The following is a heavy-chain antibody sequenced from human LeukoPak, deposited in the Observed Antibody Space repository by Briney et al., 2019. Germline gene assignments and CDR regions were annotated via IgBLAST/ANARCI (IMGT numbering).Heavy chain of an antibody. J-gene: IGHJ4*02. CDR1: GFTFSSYS. CDR3: TRDPGTVTEDY. CDR2: IRSKAYGGTT. Sequence: PGGSLRLSCAASGFTFSSYSMNWVRQAPGKGLEWVGFIRSKAYGGTTEYAASVKGRFTISRDDSKSIAYLQMNSLKTEDTAVYYCTRDPGTVTEDYWGQGTLVTVSS. D-gene: IGHD4-17*01. V-gene: IGHV3-49*04.